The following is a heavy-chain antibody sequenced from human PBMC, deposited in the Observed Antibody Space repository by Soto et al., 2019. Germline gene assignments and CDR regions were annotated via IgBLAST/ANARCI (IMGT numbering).Heavy chain of an antibody. CDR2: INPSGGST. D-gene: IGHD6-19*01. V-gene: IGHV1-46*01. CDR1: GYTFTSLY. CDR3: ARVAPYSSGWYAFDY. Sequence: DLVKVSCKASGYTFTSLYMKWVRQAPGKRLELMGIINPSGGSTSYAQKFQGRVTMTRDTSTSTVYMELSSLRSEVIFVYYCARVAPYSSGWYAFDYWGQGTLVTVSS. J-gene: IGHJ4*02.